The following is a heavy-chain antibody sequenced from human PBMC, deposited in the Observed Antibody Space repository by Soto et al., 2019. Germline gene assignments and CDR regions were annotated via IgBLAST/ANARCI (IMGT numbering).Heavy chain of an antibody. CDR2: INAGNGNT. CDR1: GYTFTSYA. D-gene: IGHD2-21*02. Sequence: QVQLVQSGAEVKKPGASVKVSCKASGYTFTSYAMHWVRQAPGERLEWMGWINAGNGNTKYSQKFQGRVTITRYTSASTANMELSSLRSEDTAVYYCASEYCGGDCYSAARYGMDVLGQGTTFTVSS. CDR3: ASEYCGGDCYSAARYGMDV. J-gene: IGHJ6*02. V-gene: IGHV1-3*01.